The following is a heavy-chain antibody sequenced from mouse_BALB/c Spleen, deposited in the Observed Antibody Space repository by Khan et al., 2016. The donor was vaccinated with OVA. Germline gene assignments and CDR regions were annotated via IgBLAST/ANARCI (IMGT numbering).Heavy chain of an antibody. J-gene: IGHJ2*01. CDR2: INPGNGNT. CDR3: ARSQLGLRFDY. V-gene: IGHV1-54*01. D-gene: IGHD3-1*01. Sequence: VQLQESGAELVRPGTSVKVSCKASGYAFTSYLIEWINQRPGQGLEWIGLINPGNGNTNYNEKFKGKATLTADKSSSTAYMQLSSLTSDDSAVXFCARSQLGLRFDYWGQGTTLTVSS. CDR1: GYAFTSYL.